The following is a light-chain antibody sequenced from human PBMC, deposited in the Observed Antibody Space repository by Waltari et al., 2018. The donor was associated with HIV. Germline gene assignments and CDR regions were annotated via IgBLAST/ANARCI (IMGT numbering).Light chain of an antibody. CDR2: DAS. Sequence: EIVLTQSPATLSLSPGQRATLSCRASQSIGSYLAWYQQKPGQAPRLLIFDASNKATGTPARFSGSGSGTDFTITISSLEAEDFAVYYCQQRTPVAFGQGTRLEIK. CDR1: QSIGSY. V-gene: IGKV3-11*01. CDR3: QQRTPVA. J-gene: IGKJ5*01.